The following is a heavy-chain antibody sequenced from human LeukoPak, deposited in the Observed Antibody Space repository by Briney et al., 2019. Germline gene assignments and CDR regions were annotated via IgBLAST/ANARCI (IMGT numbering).Heavy chain of an antibody. CDR1: GYTFTGYY. CDR3: ARYSVYDPFDY. V-gene: IGHV1-2*02. Sequence: EASVKVSFKASGYTFTGYYMHWVRQAPGQGLEWMGWINPNSGGTNYAQKFQGRVTMTRDTSISTAYMELSRLRSDDTAVYYCARYSVYDPFDYWGQGTLVTVSS. CDR2: INPNSGGT. J-gene: IGHJ4*02. D-gene: IGHD5/OR15-5a*01.